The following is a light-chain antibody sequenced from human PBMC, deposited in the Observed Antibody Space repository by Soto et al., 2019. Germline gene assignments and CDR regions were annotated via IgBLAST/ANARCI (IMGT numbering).Light chain of an antibody. V-gene: IGLV2-14*01. J-gene: IGLJ3*02. CDR3: SSYTRSGTLV. CDR2: EVS. Sequence: QSALTQPASVSGSPGQSITISCTGTSNNIGGYKYVSWYRQQPDKAPKLMIFEVSNRPSGVSNRFSGSKSVNTASLTISRLQAEDEADYYCSSYTRSGTLVFGGGTKLTVL. CDR1: SNNIGGYKY.